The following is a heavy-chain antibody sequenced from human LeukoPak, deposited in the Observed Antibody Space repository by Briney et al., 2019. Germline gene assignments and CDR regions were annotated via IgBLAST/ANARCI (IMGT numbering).Heavy chain of an antibody. V-gene: IGHV1-46*01. Sequence: ASVKVSCKASGYTFTSYYMHWVRQAPGQGLEWMGLINPSGGSTSYAQKFQGRVTMTRDTSTSTVYMELSSLRSEDTAVYYCARGTDTAMVEWYYYYYGMDVWGQGTTVTVSS. D-gene: IGHD5-18*01. CDR3: ARGTDTAMVEWYYYYYGMDV. J-gene: IGHJ6*02. CDR1: GYTFTSYY. CDR2: INPSGGST.